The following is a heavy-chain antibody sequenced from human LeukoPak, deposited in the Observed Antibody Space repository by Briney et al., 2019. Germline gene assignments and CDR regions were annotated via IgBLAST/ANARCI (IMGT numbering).Heavy chain of an antibody. CDR3: ASLMNGDYGYYFDY. Sequence: PSETLSLTCAVYGGSFSGYYWSWIRQPPGKGLEWIGEINHSGSTNYNPSLKSRVTISVDTSKHQFSLKLSSETAAETAVYYGASLMNGDYGYYFDYWGQGTLVTVSS. CDR1: GGSFSGYY. J-gene: IGHJ4*02. D-gene: IGHD4-17*01. V-gene: IGHV4-34*01. CDR2: INHSGST.